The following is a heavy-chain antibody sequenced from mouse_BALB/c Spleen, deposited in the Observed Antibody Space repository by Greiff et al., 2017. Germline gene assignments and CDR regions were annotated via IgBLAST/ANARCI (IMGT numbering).Heavy chain of an antibody. J-gene: IGHJ4*01. V-gene: IGHV5-15*02. CDR1: GFTFSDSG. CDR3: ARAAGMDY. CDR2: VSNLAYSI. Sequence: EVMLVESGGGLVQPGGSRKLSCAASGFTFSDSGMAWVRQAPGQGPEWVAFVSNLAYSIYYADTVTGRFTISRENAKNTLYLEMSSLRSEDTAMYYCARAAGMDYWGQGTSVTVSS.